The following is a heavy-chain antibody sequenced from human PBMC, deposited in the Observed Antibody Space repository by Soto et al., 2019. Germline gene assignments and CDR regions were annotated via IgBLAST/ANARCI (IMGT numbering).Heavy chain of an antibody. V-gene: IGHV1-18*01. J-gene: IGHJ4*02. CDR3: AARSPAFDY. CDR2: ITTDKGKT. Sequence: QVQLVQSGPEVKKPGASVKVSCKTSGYTFTSYGISWVRQAPGQGLEWMGWITTDKGKTTYARKFQGRVIMTTDTSTSTADIEMRSLRSDDAAGYYCAARSPAFDYWGQGSLVTVSS. CDR1: GYTFTSYG.